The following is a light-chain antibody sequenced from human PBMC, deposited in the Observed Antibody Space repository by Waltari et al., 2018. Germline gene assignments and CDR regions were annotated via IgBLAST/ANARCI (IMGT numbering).Light chain of an antibody. CDR1: QSIRSN. CDR3: QQYDNWLGT. V-gene: IGKV3-15*01. J-gene: IGKJ1*01. CDR2: GAS. Sequence: EIVMTQSPPTLSWFPVERATLPCRASQSIRSNLAWYQHKPGQAPRLLIYGASTRATGIPARFSGSGSGTEFTLTISSLQSEDFAVYFCQQYDNWLGTFGQGTKVEIK.